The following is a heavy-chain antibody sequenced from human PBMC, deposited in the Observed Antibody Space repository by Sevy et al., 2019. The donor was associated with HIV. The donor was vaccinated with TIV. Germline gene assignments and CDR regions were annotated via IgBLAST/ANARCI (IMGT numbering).Heavy chain of an antibody. CDR2: ISGSGSSGEKT. CDR3: ARKYDSSGYFDY. V-gene: IGHV3-23*01. D-gene: IGHD3-22*01. J-gene: IGHJ4*02. CDR1: GFTFSNYA. Sequence: GGSLRLSCAASGFTFSNYAMNWVRQAPGKGLEWVSGISGSGSSGEKTNYADSVKGRFNISRDDSKNSQYLKLNSLRAEDTAIYYCARKYDSSGYFDYWGQGTLVTVSS.